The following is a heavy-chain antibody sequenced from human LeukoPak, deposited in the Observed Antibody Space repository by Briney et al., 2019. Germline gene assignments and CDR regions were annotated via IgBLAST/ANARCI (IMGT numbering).Heavy chain of an antibody. J-gene: IGHJ4*02. V-gene: IGHV1-24*01. D-gene: IGHD5-18*01. Sequence: ASVTVSCKVSGYTLSELSMHWVRQAPGKGLEWMGGFDPEDGETIYAQKFQGRVTMTEDTSTDTAYMELSSLRSEDTAVYYCATVGYSYGIPLHYWGQGTLVTVSS. CDR2: FDPEDGET. CDR1: GYTLSELS. CDR3: ATVGYSYGIPLHY.